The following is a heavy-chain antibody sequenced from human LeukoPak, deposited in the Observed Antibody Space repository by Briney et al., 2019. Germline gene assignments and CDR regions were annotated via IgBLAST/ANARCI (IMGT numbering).Heavy chain of an antibody. D-gene: IGHD3-22*01. CDR2: ISGSGGST. CDR3: AKDRSGYFSDFDY. CDR1: GFTFSSYA. J-gene: IGHJ4*02. Sequence: GGSLRLSCAASGFTFSSYAMNWVRQAPGKGLEWVSTISGSGGSTYYADSVKGRFTISRDNSKNTLYLQMNSLRAEDTAVYYCAKDRSGYFSDFDYWGQGTLVTVSS. V-gene: IGHV3-23*01.